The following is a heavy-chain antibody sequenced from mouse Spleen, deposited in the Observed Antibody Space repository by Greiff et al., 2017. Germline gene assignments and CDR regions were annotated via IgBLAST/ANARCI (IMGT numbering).Heavy chain of an antibody. CDR1: GFTFSDYG. D-gene: IGHD4-1*01. CDR2: ISSGSSTI. J-gene: IGHJ2*01. CDR3: AKGPLGRVFDY. V-gene: IGHV5-17*01. Sequence: DVMLVESGGGLVKPGGSLKLSCAASGFTFSDYGMHWVRQAPEKGLEWVAYISSGSSTIYYADTVKGRFTISRDNAKNTLFLQMTSLRSEDTAMYYCAKGPLGRVFDYWGQGTTLTVSS.